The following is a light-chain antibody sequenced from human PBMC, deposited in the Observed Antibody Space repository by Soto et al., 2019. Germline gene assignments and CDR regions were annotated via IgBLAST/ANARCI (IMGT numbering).Light chain of an antibody. CDR3: QQLNSYPRT. CDR1: QGISSY. CDR2: AAS. Sequence: DIQLTQSPSFLSASVGDRVTITCRASQGISSYLAWYQQKPGKAPKLLIYAASTLQSGVPSRFSGSASGTEFTLTIISLQPEDFATYCCQQLNSYPRTFGQGTKLEIK. J-gene: IGKJ2*01. V-gene: IGKV1-9*01.